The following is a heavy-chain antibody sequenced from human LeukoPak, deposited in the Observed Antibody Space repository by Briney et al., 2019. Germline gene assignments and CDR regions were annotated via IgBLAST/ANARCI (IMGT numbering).Heavy chain of an antibody. CDR1: GFTFSSYA. D-gene: IGHD5-18*01. CDR2: ISYDGSNK. V-gene: IGHV3-30*04. J-gene: IGHJ4*02. CDR3: ARTYIRGYSYGVLGY. Sequence: GRSLRLSCAASGFTFSSYAMHWARQAPGKGLEWVAVISYDGSNKYYADSVKGRFTISRDNSKNTLYLQMNSLRAEDTAVYYCARTYIRGYSYGVLGYWGQGTLVTVSS.